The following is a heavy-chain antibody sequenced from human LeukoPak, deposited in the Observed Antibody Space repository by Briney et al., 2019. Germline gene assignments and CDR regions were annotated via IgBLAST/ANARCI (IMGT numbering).Heavy chain of an antibody. Sequence: GGSLRLSCEASGFTFGSHAMYWVRQAPGKGLEWVAGIFGSGGSPHYADFVKGRFTISRDNPRNTVYLQINSLRDEDTAVYYCGKTTVGYSSGQKPAWPVDYWGQGTLVTVSS. D-gene: IGHD5-18*01. CDR1: GFTFGSHA. V-gene: IGHV3-23*01. J-gene: IGHJ4*02. CDR3: GKTTVGYSSGQKPAWPVDY. CDR2: IFGSGGSP.